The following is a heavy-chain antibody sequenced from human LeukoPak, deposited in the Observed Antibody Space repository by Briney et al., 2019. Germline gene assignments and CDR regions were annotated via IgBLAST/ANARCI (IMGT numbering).Heavy chain of an antibody. D-gene: IGHD3-16*01. CDR1: GGSFSGYY. V-gene: IGHV4-34*01. Sequence: PSETLSLTCAVYGGSFSGYYWSWIRQPPGTGLEWIGEINRSGSTKYHPSLKSRVTISVDTSKNQFSLKLTSVTAADTAVYYCARANYDDAFDIWGQGTKVTVSA. J-gene: IGHJ3*02. CDR2: INRSGST. CDR3: ARANYDDAFDI.